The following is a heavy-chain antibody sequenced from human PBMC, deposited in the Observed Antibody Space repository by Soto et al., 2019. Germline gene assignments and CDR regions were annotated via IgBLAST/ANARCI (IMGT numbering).Heavy chain of an antibody. J-gene: IGHJ4*02. D-gene: IGHD3-9*01. V-gene: IGHV3-33*01. Sequence: QVQLVESGGGVVQPGRSLRLSCTASGFTFSIYGMHWVRQAPGKGLEWVAVIWYDGSNKYYADSVKGRFTISRDNSKNTLYLQMNSLRAEASAVYYCARDQTPPNLTGYMPDYWGQGTLVTVSS. CDR2: IWYDGSNK. CDR1: GFTFSIYG. CDR3: ARDQTPPNLTGYMPDY.